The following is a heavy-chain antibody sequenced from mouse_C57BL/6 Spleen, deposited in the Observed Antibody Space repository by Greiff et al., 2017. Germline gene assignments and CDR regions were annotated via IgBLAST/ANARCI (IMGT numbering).Heavy chain of an antibody. Sequence: ESGPGLAKPSQTLSLTCSVTGYSITSDYWNWIRKFPGNKLEYMGYISYSGSTYYNPSLKSRISITRDTSKNQYYLQLNSVTTEDTATYYCARSLITTVVAAYWYFDVWGTGTTVTVSS. CDR1: GYSITSDY. V-gene: IGHV3-8*01. CDR2: ISYSGST. D-gene: IGHD1-1*01. CDR3: ARSLITTVVAAYWYFDV. J-gene: IGHJ1*03.